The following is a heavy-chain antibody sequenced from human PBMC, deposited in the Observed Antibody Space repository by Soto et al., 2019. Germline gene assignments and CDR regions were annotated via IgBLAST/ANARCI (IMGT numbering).Heavy chain of an antibody. Sequence: ASVKVSCKASGYTFTSYGISWVRQAPGQGLEWMGWISPTSINTNYAQKFRGRATMTTDTSTSTAYMELRSLRSDDTAVYFCARDFSTWFQRGPRVYWGQGTLVTVSS. CDR2: ISPTSINT. D-gene: IGHD3-10*01. V-gene: IGHV1-18*01. CDR3: ARDFSTWFQRGPRVY. J-gene: IGHJ4*02. CDR1: GYTFTSYG.